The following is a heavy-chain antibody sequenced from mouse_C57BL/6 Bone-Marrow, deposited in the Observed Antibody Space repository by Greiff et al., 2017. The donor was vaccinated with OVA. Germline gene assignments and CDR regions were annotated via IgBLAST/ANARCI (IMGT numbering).Heavy chain of an antibody. Sequence: LVKPGASVKISCKASGYSFTDYNMNWVKQSNGKSLEWIGVINPNYGTTSYNQKFKGKATLTVDQSSSTAYMKLNSLTSEDSAVYYCARSSLYYGSSYVGWYFDVWGTGTTVTVSS. J-gene: IGHJ1*03. V-gene: IGHV1-39*01. CDR2: INPNYGTT. D-gene: IGHD1-1*01. CDR1: GYSFTDYN. CDR3: ARSSLYYGSSYVGWYFDV.